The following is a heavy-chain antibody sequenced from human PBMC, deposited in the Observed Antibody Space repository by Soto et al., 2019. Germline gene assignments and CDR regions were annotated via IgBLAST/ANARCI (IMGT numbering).Heavy chain of an antibody. CDR2: INPSGGST. CDR3: ARGHYDILTGYSAHMLY. V-gene: IGHV1-46*01. J-gene: IGHJ4*02. CDR1: GYTFTSYY. Sequence: ASVKVSCKASGYTFTSYYMHWVRQAPGQGLEWMGIINPSGGSTSYAQKFQGRVTMTRDTSTSTVYMELSSLRSEDTAVYYCARGHYDILTGYSAHMLYWGQETLVTVSS. D-gene: IGHD3-9*01.